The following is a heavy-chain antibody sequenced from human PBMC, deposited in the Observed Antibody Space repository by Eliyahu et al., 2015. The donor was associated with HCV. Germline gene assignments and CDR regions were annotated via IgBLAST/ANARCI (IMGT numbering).Heavy chain of an antibody. CDR3: AKGGDIVVVPAATPGSYWYFDL. Sequence: EVQLVESGGGLVQPGGSLRLSCXASGFTFSSYXXXWXRQAPGKGLGWXSAISGSGGSTYYADSVKGRFTISRDHSKNTLYLQMNSLRAEDTAVYYCAKGGDIVVVPAATPGSYWYFDLWGRGTLVTVSS. D-gene: IGHD2-2*01. J-gene: IGHJ2*01. V-gene: IGHV3-23*04. CDR2: ISGSGGST. CDR1: GFTFSSYX.